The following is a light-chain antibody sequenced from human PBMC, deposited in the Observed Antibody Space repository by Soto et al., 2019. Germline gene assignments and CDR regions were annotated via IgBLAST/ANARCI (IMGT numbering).Light chain of an antibody. CDR1: QTISSY. V-gene: IGKV1-39*01. CDR2: AAS. J-gene: IGKJ2*01. CDR3: QQSHSIPYT. Sequence: DIQMTQSPSSLSASVGDRVTITCRASQTISSYLSWYQQKPGKAPKLLSYAASSLQSGVPSRFSGSGSGTDFTLTISSLQPEDFATYYCQQSHSIPYTFGQGTKLEIK.